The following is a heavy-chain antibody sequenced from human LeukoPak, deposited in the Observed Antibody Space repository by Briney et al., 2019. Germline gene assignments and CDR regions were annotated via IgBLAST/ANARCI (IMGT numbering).Heavy chain of an antibody. J-gene: IGHJ4*02. Sequence: PGRSLRLSCAASGFIFSESHMDWVRQAPGKGLEWVGRIRSKANSYTTEYAAPVKGRFTISRDDSKNSLYLQMNSLKVEDTAVYYCVRGLGWTSGTELFDYWGQGTLVTVSS. D-gene: IGHD3-10*01. V-gene: IGHV3-72*01. CDR3: VRGLGWTSGTELFDY. CDR2: IRSKANSYTT. CDR1: GFIFSESH.